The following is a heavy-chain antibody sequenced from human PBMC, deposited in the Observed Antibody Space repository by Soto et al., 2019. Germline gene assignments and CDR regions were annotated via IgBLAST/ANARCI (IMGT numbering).Heavy chain of an antibody. D-gene: IGHD6-19*01. J-gene: IGHJ4*02. V-gene: IGHV3-23*01. CDR2: ISGSGGST. CDR3: AKGYSSGWSHFDY. CDR1: GFTFSSYA. Sequence: EVQLLESGGGLVQPGGSLRLSCAATGFTFSSYAMSWVRQAPGKGLEWVSAISGSGGSTYYADSVKGRFTISRDNSKNTLYLQMNSLRAEDTAVYYCAKGYSSGWSHFDYWGQGTLVTVSS.